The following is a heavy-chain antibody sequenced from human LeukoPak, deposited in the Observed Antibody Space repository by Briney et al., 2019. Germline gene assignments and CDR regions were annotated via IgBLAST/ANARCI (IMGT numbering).Heavy chain of an antibody. D-gene: IGHD5-18*01. CDR3: ARDRTGHTYGPPDY. CDR2: MRSSGSTI. V-gene: IGHV3-11*04. Sequence: GGSLRLSCAASGFTFSDYYMNWIRQAPGKGLEWIASMRSSGSTIKYADSVKGRFTISRDNAKNSLFLQMSSLRDEDTAVYYCARDRTGHTYGPPDYWGQGTLVTVSS. CDR1: GFTFSDYY. J-gene: IGHJ4*02.